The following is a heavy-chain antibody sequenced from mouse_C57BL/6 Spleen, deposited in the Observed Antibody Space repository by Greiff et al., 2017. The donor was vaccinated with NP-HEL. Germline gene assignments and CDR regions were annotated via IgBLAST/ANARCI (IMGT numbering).Heavy chain of an antibody. V-gene: IGHV1-64*01. CDR2: IHPNSGST. D-gene: IGHD2-10*01. J-gene: IGHJ4*01. Sequence: QVQLQQPGAELVKPGASVKLSCKASGYTFTSYWMHWVKQRPGQGLEWIGMIHPNSGSTNYNAKFKSKATLTVDKSSSTAYMQLSSLTSEDSAVYYCATYYGKGMDYWGQGTSVTVSS. CDR3: ATYYGKGMDY. CDR1: GYTFTSYW.